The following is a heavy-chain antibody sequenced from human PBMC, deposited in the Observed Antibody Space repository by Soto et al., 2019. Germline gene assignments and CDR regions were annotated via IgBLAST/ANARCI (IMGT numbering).Heavy chain of an antibody. CDR2: IIPILGIA. CDR3: ARDPSYYDSSGYYPNFDY. D-gene: IGHD3-22*01. Sequence: GASVKVSCKASGGTFSSYTISWVRQAPGQGLEWMGRIIPILGIANYAQKFQGRVTITADKSTSTAYMELSSLRSEDTAVYYCARDPSYYDSSGYYPNFDYWGQGTLVTVSS. V-gene: IGHV1-69*04. J-gene: IGHJ4*02. CDR1: GGTFSSYT.